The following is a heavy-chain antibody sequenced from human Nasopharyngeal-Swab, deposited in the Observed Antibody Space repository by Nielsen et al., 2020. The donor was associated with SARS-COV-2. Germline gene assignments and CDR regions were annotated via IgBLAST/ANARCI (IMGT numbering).Heavy chain of an antibody. CDR3: AKKGEPYCGGDCYKSALDY. CDR2: ISYDGSNK. CDR1: GFTFSSYG. V-gene: IGHV3-30*18. D-gene: IGHD2-21*02. J-gene: IGHJ4*02. Sequence: LKISCAASGFTFSSYGMHWVRQAPGKGLEWVAVISYDGSNKYYADSVKGRFTISRDNSKNTLYLQMNSLRAEDTAVYYCAKKGEPYCGGDCYKSALDYWGQGTLVTVSS.